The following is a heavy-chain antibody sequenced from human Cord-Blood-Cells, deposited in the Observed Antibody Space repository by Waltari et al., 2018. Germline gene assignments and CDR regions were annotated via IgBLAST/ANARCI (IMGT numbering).Heavy chain of an antibody. CDR2: IYYSGST. D-gene: IGHD3-10*01. J-gene: IGHJ6*02. Sequence: LQLQESGPGLVKPSETLSLTRTGPGGPISTSSFYSGRVPQPPGKGLEWIGSIYYSGSTYYNPSLKSRVTISVDTSKNQFSLKLSSVTAADTAVYYCARYGSGSSYYYYYGMDVWGQGTTVTVSS. V-gene: IGHV4-39*01. CDR1: GGPISTSSFY. CDR3: ARYGSGSSYYYYYGMDV.